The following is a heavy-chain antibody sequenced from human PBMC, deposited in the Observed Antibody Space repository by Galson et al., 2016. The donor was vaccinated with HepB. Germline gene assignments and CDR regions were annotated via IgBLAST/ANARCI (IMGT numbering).Heavy chain of an antibody. J-gene: IGHJ4*02. D-gene: IGHD2-8*02. CDR1: GGSVSNRNYY. Sequence: SETLSLTCLVSGGSVSNRNYYWGWIRQSPGKGLEWIGSISYSGTTHYTPSLKSRLAMSIDLSKNHFSLNLTSVTAADTAVYYCAPLGYCTAGTCYRVQWGQGHLVTVSS. CDR2: ISYSGTT. V-gene: IGHV4-39*07. CDR3: APLGYCTAGTCYRVQ.